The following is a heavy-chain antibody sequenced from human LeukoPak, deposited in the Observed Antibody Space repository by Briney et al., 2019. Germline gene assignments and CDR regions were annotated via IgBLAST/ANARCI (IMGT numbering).Heavy chain of an antibody. V-gene: IGHV3-66*02. J-gene: IGHJ4*02. CDR3: ARGGPYTDYFDY. D-gene: IGHD1-1*01. CDR1: GFTVSSNY. Sequence: GGSLRLSSAASGFTVSSNYMSWVRQAPGKGLEWVSVIYSGGSTYYADSVKGRFTISRDNSKNTLYLQMNSLRAEDTAVYYCARGGPYTDYFDYWGQGTLVTVSS. CDR2: IYSGGST.